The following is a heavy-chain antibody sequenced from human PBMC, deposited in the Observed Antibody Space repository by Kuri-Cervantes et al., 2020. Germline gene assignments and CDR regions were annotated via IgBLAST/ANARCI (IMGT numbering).Heavy chain of an antibody. J-gene: IGHJ4*02. CDR3: ATSGEYGDFDY. V-gene: IGHV3-30-3*01. CDR1: GFTFSSYA. D-gene: IGHD3-10*01. Sequence: GESLKISCAASGFTFSSYAIHWVRQAPGKGLEWVAIISYDGSNKYYADSVKGRFTISRDNSKNTLYLQMNSLRAEDTAVYYCATSGEYGDFDYWGQGTLVTVSS. CDR2: ISYDGSNK.